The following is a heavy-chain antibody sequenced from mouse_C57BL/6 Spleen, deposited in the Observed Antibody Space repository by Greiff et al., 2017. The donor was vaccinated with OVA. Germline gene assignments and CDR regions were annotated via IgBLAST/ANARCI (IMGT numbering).Heavy chain of an antibody. V-gene: IGHV1-50*01. CDR2: IDPSDSYT. CDR3: ARELGSDFDV. Sequence: QVQLQQPGAELVKPGASVKLSCKASGYTFTSYWMQWVKQRPGQGLEWIGEIDPSDSYTNYNQKFKGKATLTVAKSSSTAYMQLSSLTSEDAAVYYCARELGSDFDVWGTGTTVTVSS. J-gene: IGHJ1*03. CDR1: GYTFTSYW. D-gene: IGHD4-1*01.